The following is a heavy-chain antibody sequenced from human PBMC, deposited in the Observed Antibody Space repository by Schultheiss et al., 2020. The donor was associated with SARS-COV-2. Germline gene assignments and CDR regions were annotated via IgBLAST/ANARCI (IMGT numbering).Heavy chain of an antibody. D-gene: IGHD6-13*01. J-gene: IGHJ6*02. V-gene: IGHV4-34*10. CDR3: ATYSSSWTDYYYYYGMDV. Sequence: SETLSLTCAVYGGSFSGSYWNWIRQPPGKGLEWIGGVSHRGATFYNPSLKSRLTMSLDTSNNQFSLKLSSVTAADTAVYYCATYSSSWTDYYYYYGMDVWGQGTTVTVSS. CDR2: VSHRGAT. CDR1: GGSFSGSY.